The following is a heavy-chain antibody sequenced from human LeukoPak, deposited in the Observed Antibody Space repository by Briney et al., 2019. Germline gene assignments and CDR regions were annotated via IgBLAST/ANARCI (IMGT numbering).Heavy chain of an antibody. CDR2: IKQDGSEK. CDR3: AKRASGSGTSLYYFDY. J-gene: IGHJ4*02. V-gene: IGHV3-7*05. Sequence: PGGSLRLSCAASGFTFSRYWMSWVRQAPGKGLEWVSNIKQDGSEKFYVDSVKGRFTISRDNAKNSLYLQMNSLRAEDTAVYYCAKRASGSGTSLYYFDYWGQGTLVTVSS. CDR1: GFTFSRYW. D-gene: IGHD3-10*01.